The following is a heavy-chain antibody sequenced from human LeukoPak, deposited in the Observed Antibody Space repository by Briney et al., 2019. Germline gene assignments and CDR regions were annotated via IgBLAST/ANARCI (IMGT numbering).Heavy chain of an antibody. CDR1: GGTFSSSA. D-gene: IGHD2-21*02. CDR2: IIPIFGTA. V-gene: IGHV1-69*06. J-gene: IGHJ4*02. CDR3: ASSSAYCGGDCYPPDFDY. Sequence: GASVKVSCKASGGTFSSSAISWVRQAPGQGLEWMGGIIPIFGTANYAQKFQGRVTITADKSTSTAYMELRSLRSDDTAVYYCASSSAYCGGDCYPPDFDYWGQGTLVTVSS.